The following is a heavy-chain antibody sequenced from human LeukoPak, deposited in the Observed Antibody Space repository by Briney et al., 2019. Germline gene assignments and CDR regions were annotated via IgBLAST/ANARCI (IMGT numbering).Heavy chain of an antibody. CDR1: GGSISSSGYY. V-gene: IGHV4-39*07. J-gene: IGHJ6*02. CDR3: ARARTTFTIFGVVMRLGPDTADYYYYYGMDV. CDR2: INHSGST. Sequence: SSETLSLTCTVSGGSISSSGYYWSWIRQPPGKGLEWIGEINHSGSTNYNPSLKSRVTISVDTSKNQFSLKLSSVTAADTAVYYCARARTTFTIFGVVMRLGPDTADYYYYYGMDVWGQGTTVTVSS. D-gene: IGHD3-3*01.